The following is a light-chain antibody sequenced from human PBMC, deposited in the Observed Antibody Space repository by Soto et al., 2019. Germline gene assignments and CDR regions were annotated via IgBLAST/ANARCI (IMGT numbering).Light chain of an antibody. Sequence: EIVLTQSPATLSLSPGERATLSCRASQSVGTYLAWYQQKPGQAPRPLIYDASNRATGIPARFSGSGSGTDFTLTISGLEPEDFAVYYCQQRTNWPPLTFGGGTKVEIK. V-gene: IGKV3-11*01. CDR2: DAS. J-gene: IGKJ4*01. CDR1: QSVGTY. CDR3: QQRTNWPPLT.